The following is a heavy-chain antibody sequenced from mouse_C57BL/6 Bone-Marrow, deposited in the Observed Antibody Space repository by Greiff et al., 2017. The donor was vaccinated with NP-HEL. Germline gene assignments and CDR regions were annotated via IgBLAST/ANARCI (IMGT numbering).Heavy chain of an antibody. D-gene: IGHD2-13*01. J-gene: IGHJ4*01. CDR1: GFNIKDDY. Sequence: EVQLQQSGAELVRPGASVKLSCTASGFNIKDDYMHWVKQRPEQGLEWIGWIDPENGDTEYASKFQGKATITADTSSNTAYLQLSSLTSEDTAVYYCTTHDYPYAMDYWGQGTSVTVSS. CDR3: TTHDYPYAMDY. V-gene: IGHV14-4*01. CDR2: IDPENGDT.